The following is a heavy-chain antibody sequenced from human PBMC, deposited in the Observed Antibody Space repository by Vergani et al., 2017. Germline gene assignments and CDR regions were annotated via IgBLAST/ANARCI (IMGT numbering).Heavy chain of an antibody. CDR3: ARVGDYDRPNWFDP. V-gene: IGHV4-39*07. CDR1: GGSISSSSYY. J-gene: IGHJ5*02. CDR2: IYYSGST. Sequence: QLQLQESGPGLVKPSETLSLTCTVSGGSISSSSYYWGWIRQPPGKGLEWIGSIYYSGSTYYNPSLQSRVTISVDTSKNQFSLKLSSVTAADAAGYYCARVGDYDRPNWFDPWGQGTLVTVSS. D-gene: IGHD4-17*01.